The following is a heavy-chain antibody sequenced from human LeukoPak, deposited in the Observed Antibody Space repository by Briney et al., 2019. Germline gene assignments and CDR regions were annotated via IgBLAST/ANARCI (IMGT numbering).Heavy chain of an antibody. V-gene: IGHV3-48*02. CDR2: IGSSGSPT. Sequence: EPGGSLRLSCAASGFAFSSYNMNWVRQASGKGLEWISYIGSSGSPTHYADSVGGRFTISRDNAKNSLYLQMNSLRDEDTAVYFCARRPYSDTSGRLSDVWGQGTTVTVSS. J-gene: IGHJ6*02. CDR3: ARRPYSDTSGRLSDV. D-gene: IGHD3-22*01. CDR1: GFAFSSYN.